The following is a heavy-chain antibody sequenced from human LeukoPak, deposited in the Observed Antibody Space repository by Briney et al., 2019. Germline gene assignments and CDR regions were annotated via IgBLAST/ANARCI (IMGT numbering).Heavy chain of an antibody. D-gene: IGHD2-15*01. CDR3: ARAEGLMVGTD. V-gene: IGHV3-23*01. CDR1: GFTFSSYA. CDR2: ITNIGDA. Sequence: PGGSLRLSCAASGFTFSSYAMRWVRQAPGKGLEWVSPITNIGDAYYADSVKGRFTISRHNSKTTLYLQLISLRAEETAVYCCARAEGLMVGTDWGQGTLVTVSS. J-gene: IGHJ4*02.